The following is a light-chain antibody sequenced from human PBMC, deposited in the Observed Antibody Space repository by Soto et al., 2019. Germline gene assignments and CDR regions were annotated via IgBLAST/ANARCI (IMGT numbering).Light chain of an antibody. V-gene: IGKV3-20*01. CDR2: GAS. CDR3: QLYERSPT. J-gene: IGKJ1*01. CDR1: QSVASGY. Sequence: ETVLTQSPGTLSLSAGERATLSCRASQSVASGYLVWYQQKPGQTPTVLIYGASTRAAGIPDRFSGSGSGTDFTLTISRLEPEDFAVYYCQLYERSPTFGRGTKVEMK.